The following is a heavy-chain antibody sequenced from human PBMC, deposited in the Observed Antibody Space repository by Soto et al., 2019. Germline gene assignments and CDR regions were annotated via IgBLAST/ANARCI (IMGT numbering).Heavy chain of an antibody. CDR1: GYSFIGHY. D-gene: IGHD2-15*01. CDR3: ARPNPGRGVAFDI. Sequence: QVLLVQSGAEVKKPGASVRVSCKASGYSFIGHYIHWVRQAPGQGLEWMGWINPNSGNTGYAQKFQGRVTMTRNTSISTAYMELSSLRSEDTAVYYCARPNPGRGVAFDIWGQGTMVTVSS. CDR2: INPNSGNT. V-gene: IGHV1-8*02. J-gene: IGHJ3*02.